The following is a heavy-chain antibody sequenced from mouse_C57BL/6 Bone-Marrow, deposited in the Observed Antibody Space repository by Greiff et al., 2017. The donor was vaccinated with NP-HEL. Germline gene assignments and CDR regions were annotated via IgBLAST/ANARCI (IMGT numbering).Heavy chain of an antibody. CDR2: IHPNSGST. CDR3: ARPYGSRLYWYFDV. Sequence: VQLQQPGAELVKPGASVKLSCKASGYTFTSYWMHWVKQRPGQGLEWIGMIHPNSGSTNYNEKFKSKATLTVDKSSSTAYMQLSSLTSEDSAVYFCARPYGSRLYWYFDVWGTGTTVTVSS. J-gene: IGHJ1*03. CDR1: GYTFTSYW. D-gene: IGHD1-1*01. V-gene: IGHV1-64*01.